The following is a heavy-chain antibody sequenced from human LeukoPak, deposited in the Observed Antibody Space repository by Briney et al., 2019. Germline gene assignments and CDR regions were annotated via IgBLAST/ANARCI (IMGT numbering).Heavy chain of an antibody. CDR2: IYSGGST. V-gene: IGHV3-66*01. D-gene: IGHD3-10*01. Sequence: PGGSLRLSCAASGFTVSSNYMSWVRQTPGKGLEWVSVIYSGGSTYYADSVKGRFTISRDNSKNTLYLQMNSLRAEDTAVYYCAATMVRGVIIERGGAFDIWGQGTMVTVSS. CDR1: GFTVSSNY. J-gene: IGHJ3*02. CDR3: AATMVRGVIIERGGAFDI.